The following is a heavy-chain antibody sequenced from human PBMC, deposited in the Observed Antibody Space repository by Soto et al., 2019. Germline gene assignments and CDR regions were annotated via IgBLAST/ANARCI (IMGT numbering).Heavy chain of an antibody. CDR2: INGGGSGA. J-gene: IGHJ1*01. Sequence: EVQLLESGGGLVQPGGSLRLSCTASGFTFSDHAMTWVRQAPGKGLQWLSGINGGGSGAYYADSVKGRFTVSRANSNNTLFLQMESLRVEDTAVYYCAIDLWWYTHWGQGTLVTVSS. CDR1: GFTFSDHA. V-gene: IGHV3-23*01. D-gene: IGHD2-15*01. CDR3: AIDLWWYTH.